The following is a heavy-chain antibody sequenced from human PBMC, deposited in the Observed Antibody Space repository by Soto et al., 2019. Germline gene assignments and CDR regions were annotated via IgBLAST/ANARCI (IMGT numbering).Heavy chain of an antibody. J-gene: IGHJ4*02. CDR3: ARKPIYHFFAGYYSVDY. CDR1: GGSFSDYY. D-gene: IGHD3-9*01. Sequence: QVQLRQWGAGLLKPSETLSLTCAVFGGSFSDYYWTWIRQPPGKGLEWIGEINHSGTTSYNPSLNSRHTISVDTSNNQFSLKLSSVTAADTAVYYCARKPIYHFFAGYYSVDYWGQGTLVTVSS. CDR2: INHSGTT. V-gene: IGHV4-34*01.